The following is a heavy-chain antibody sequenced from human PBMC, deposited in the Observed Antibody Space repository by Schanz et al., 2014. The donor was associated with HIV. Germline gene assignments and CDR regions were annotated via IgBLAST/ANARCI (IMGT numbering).Heavy chain of an antibody. CDR2: MTTNDRI. D-gene: IGHD3-22*01. Sequence: MQLVESGGAVVRPGGSLRLSCAASGFTFSNYAMTWVRQAPGKGLEWVSVMTTNDRIYYAESVKGRFTISRDTSTNTLYLQMSGLRAEDTAVYYCAKDGSLDYDNSGYYATWGQGTLVTVSS. J-gene: IGHJ4*02. V-gene: IGHV3-23*04. CDR1: GFTFSNYA. CDR3: AKDGSLDYDNSGYYAT.